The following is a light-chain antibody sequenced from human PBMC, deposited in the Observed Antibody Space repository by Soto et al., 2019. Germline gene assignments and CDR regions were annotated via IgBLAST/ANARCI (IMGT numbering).Light chain of an antibody. Sequence: QSALTQPPSASGSPGQSVTISCTGTSSDIGGYDYVSWYQQPPGKAPQVIIYEVTKRRSGVPDRFSGSKSGNTASLTISGLQSDDEAEYYCSSYASTTTLDVLFGGGTKLTVL. J-gene: IGLJ2*01. V-gene: IGLV2-8*01. CDR2: EVT. CDR3: SSYASTTTLDVL. CDR1: SSDIGGYDY.